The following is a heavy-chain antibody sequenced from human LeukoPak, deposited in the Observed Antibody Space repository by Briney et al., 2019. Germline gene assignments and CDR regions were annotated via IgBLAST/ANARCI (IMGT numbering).Heavy chain of an antibody. J-gene: IGHJ4*02. D-gene: IGHD3-10*01. Sequence: GGSLRLSCAASGFTFSSYWMHWVRQAPGKGLVWVSRINTDGSSTSYADSVKGRFTISRDNSQNTMYLQMNGLRAEDTAVYYCATWPGAWYGEDYWGQGPLVTVSS. CDR2: INTDGSST. CDR3: ATWPGAWYGEDY. V-gene: IGHV3-74*01. CDR1: GFTFSSYW.